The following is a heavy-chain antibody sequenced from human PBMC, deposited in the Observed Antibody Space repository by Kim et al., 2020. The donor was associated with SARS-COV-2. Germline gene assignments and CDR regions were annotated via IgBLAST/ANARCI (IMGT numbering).Heavy chain of an antibody. V-gene: IGHV4-31*03. D-gene: IGHD3-10*01. CDR3: ARVLGVWFGEHPAGYYYGMDV. Sequence: SETLSLTCTVSGGSISSGGYYWSWIRQHPGKGLEWIGYIYYSGSTYYNPSLKSRVTISVDTSKNQFSLKLSSVTAADTAVYYCARVLGVWFGEHPAGYYYGMDVWGQGTTVTVSS. CDR1: GGSISSGGYY. J-gene: IGHJ6*02. CDR2: IYYSGST.